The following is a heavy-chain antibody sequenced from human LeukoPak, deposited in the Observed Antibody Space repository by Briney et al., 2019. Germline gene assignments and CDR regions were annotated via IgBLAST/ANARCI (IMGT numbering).Heavy chain of an antibody. D-gene: IGHD3-9*01. V-gene: IGHV4-34*01. J-gene: IGHJ4*02. CDR1: GGSFSGYY. Sequence: KPSETLSLTCAVYGGSFSGYYWSWIRQPPGKGLEWIGEINHSGSTNYNPSLKSRVTISVDTSKSQFSLKLSSVTAADTAVYYCAREGGRDILTGYYRDYWGQGTLVTVSS. CDR2: INHSGST. CDR3: AREGGRDILTGYYRDY.